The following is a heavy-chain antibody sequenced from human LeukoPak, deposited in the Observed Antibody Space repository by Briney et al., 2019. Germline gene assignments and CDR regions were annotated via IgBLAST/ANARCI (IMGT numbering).Heavy chain of an antibody. J-gene: IGHJ4*02. Sequence: GGSLRLSCAASGFTFSSYGMHWVRQAPGKGLEWVAVISHDGSNKYYADSVKGRFTISRDNSKNTLYLQMNSLRAEDTAVYYCARDPGVAAAVAFDYWGQGTLVTVSS. CDR1: GFTFSSYG. D-gene: IGHD6-13*01. CDR2: ISHDGSNK. V-gene: IGHV3-30*03. CDR3: ARDPGVAAAVAFDY.